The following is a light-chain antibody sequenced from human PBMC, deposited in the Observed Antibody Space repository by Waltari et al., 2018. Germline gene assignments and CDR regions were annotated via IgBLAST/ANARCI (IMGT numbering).Light chain of an antibody. CDR3: QQRRNWPLT. J-gene: IGKJ4*01. Sequence: EIVLTQSPAILSFSPGERATISCRASQSVWTYLAWYQQRPGQSPRLLIYDASNRSTGIPARFTGSGSETDFTLTISSLQPEDFAVYYCQQRRNWPLTFGGGTRVQI. CDR2: DAS. CDR1: QSVWTY. V-gene: IGKV3-11*01.